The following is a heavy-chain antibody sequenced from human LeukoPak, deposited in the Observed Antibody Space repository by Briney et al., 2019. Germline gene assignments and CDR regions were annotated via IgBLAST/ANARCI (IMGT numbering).Heavy chain of an antibody. CDR2: IRYDGSNK. V-gene: IGHV3-30*02. CDR3: AKDGGDYDYYDYYMDV. Sequence: PGGSLRLSCAASGFSSSTYGMNSVRQAPDKGVDWVAFIRYDGSNKYYADSVKGRFTISRDNSKNTVYLQMNSLRAEDTAVYYCAKDGGDYDYYDYYMDVWGKGTTVTVSS. J-gene: IGHJ6*03. CDR1: GFSSSTYG. D-gene: IGHD4-17*01.